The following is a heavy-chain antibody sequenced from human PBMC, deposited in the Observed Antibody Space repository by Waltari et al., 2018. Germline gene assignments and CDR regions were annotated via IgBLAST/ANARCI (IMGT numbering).Heavy chain of an antibody. CDR1: GGSISNYY. Sequence: QVQLQESGPGLVKPSETLSLTSTVSGGSISNYYWSWIRQPAGKGLEWIGRIYSSGSTKYNPSLESRVTMSVDTSKNQFSLKLSSVTAADTALYYCTRDLSIAVGSTIERWFDPWGQGTLVTVSS. J-gene: IGHJ5*02. D-gene: IGHD6-19*01. CDR3: TRDLSIAVGSTIERWFDP. V-gene: IGHV4-4*07. CDR2: IYSSGST.